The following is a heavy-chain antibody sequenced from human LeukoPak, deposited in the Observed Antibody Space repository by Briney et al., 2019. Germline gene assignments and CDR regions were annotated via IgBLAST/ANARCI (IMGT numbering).Heavy chain of an antibody. V-gene: IGHV3-53*01. J-gene: IGHJ4*02. Sequence: GGSLRLSCAASGFTVSNSYMSWVRQAPGKDLEWVSMIYVGGSTFYAGSVKGRSTISRDNSKNTLYLQMDSLRAEDTAIYYCTRAALNDYAANWGQGSLVTVSS. CDR3: TRAALNDYAAN. CDR1: GFTVSNSY. CDR2: IYVGGST. D-gene: IGHD4-17*01.